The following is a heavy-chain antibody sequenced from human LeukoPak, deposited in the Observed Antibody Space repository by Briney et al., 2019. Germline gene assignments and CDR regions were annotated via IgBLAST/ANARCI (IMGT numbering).Heavy chain of an antibody. Sequence: PGGSLRLSCAASGFTFNSYAMSWVRQAPGKGFEWVSGITNSGGNTYYADSVKGRFTISRDNSKSTLYLQMNSLRAEDTAVYYCAKIIIIEVDAFDVWGQGTMVTVSS. D-gene: IGHD3-16*02. V-gene: IGHV3-23*01. J-gene: IGHJ3*01. CDR3: AKIIIIEVDAFDV. CDR2: ITNSGGNT. CDR1: GFTFNSYA.